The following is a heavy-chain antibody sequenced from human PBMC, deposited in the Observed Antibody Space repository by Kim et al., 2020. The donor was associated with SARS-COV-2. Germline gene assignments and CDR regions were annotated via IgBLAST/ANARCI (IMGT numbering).Heavy chain of an antibody. J-gene: IGHJ1*01. CDR2: LTSGGEIT. V-gene: IGHV3-23*01. Sequence: GGSLRLSCAASGFTFDNYAMTWARQAPGKGLEWVSALTSGGEITYYADSVEGRFTISRDNSRNTLYLQMNSLRADDTAVYYCSKGETPAGTLDFQHWGQGTLVTVSS. CDR3: SKGETPAGTLDFQH. CDR1: GFTFDNYA. D-gene: IGHD6-13*01.